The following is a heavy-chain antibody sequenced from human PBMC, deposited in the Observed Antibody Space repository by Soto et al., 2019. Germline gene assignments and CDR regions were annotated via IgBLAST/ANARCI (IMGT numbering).Heavy chain of an antibody. V-gene: IGHV4-30-4*08. D-gene: IGHD5-18*01. J-gene: IGHJ4*02. CDR3: ATESGSTYGYFDY. CDR1: GGSVSSDEDY. Sequence: SETLSLTCTVSGGSVSSDEDYWSWIRQSPGEGLEWIGYISNSGSTGYNPSLKTRLSMSVDRSKNQFTLGLTSVTAADTAVYFCATESGSTYGYFDYWGQGTQVTVSS. CDR2: ISNSGST.